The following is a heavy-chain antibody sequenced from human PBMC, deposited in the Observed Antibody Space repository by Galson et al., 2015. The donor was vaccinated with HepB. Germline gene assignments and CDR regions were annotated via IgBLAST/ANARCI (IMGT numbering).Heavy chain of an antibody. V-gene: IGHV3-30-3*01. CDR3: ARYHGPTGTTGFDP. CDR1: GFTFSSYA. Sequence: SLRLSCAASGFTFSSYAMHWVRQAPGKGLEWVAVISYDGSNKYYADSVKGRFTISRDNSKNTLYLQMNSLRAEDTAVYYCARYHGPTGTTGFDPWGQGTLVTVSS. CDR2: ISYDGSNK. D-gene: IGHD1-1*01. J-gene: IGHJ5*02.